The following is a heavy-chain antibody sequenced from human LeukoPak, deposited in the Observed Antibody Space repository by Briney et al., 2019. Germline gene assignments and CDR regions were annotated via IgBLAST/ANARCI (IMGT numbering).Heavy chain of an antibody. CDR1: GDSISTSDYN. J-gene: IGHJ5*02. CDR2: LYHSGST. D-gene: IGHD3-3*01. Sequence: PSETLSLTCTVSGDSISTSDYNWGWMRQPPGKGPEWIGTLYHSGSTRYNPSLESRITISVDTSKNQFSLKLYSVTAADTAVYYCARQGDSTKGYYLDWFDPWGQGTLVIVSS. V-gene: IGHV4-39*01. CDR3: ARQGDSTKGYYLDWFDP.